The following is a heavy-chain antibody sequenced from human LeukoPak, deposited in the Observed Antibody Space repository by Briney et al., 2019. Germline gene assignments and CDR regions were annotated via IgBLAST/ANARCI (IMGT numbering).Heavy chain of an antibody. V-gene: IGHV3-21*01. J-gene: IGHJ3*02. CDR3: ARRLGVNYGSDALDI. CDR1: GFTFSSYS. Sequence: PGGSLRLSCAASGFTFSSYSMNWVRQAPGKGLEWVSSIGSSNIYIYYADSVKGRFTISRDNAKNSLYLHMNSLRAEDTAVYYCARRLGVNYGSDALDIWGQGTMVTVSS. CDR2: IGSSNIYI. D-gene: IGHD3-16*01.